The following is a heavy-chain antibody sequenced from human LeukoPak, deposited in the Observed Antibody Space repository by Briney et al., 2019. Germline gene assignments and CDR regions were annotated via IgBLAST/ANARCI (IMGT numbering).Heavy chain of an antibody. J-gene: IGHJ4*02. CDR2: INPNSGVT. CDR1: GYTFTGYY. D-gene: IGHD4-11*01. V-gene: IGHV1-2*02. Sequence: ASVNVSCKTSGYTFTGYYMHWLRQAPGQGLEWMGWINPNSGVTSYAQKFKDRVTMTRDTSISTAYMDLNRLRSDDTAVYYCARVGTTITTYYFDCWGQGTLVTVSS. CDR3: ARVGTTITTYYFDC.